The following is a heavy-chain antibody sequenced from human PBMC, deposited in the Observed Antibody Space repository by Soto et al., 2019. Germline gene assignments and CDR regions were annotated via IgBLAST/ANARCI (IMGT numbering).Heavy chain of an antibody. V-gene: IGHV4-4*02. CDR2: INHRGSA. CDR1: GASVSSTYW. D-gene: IGHD6-13*01. Sequence: SETLSLTCAISGASVSSTYWWSWVRQLPGKGPEWIGEINHRGSANYNPSLKSRVTISVDISKSQFSLRLTSVTAADTAVYYCARYNAASGTYYFDFWGQGALVT. CDR3: ARYNAASGTYYFDF. J-gene: IGHJ4*02.